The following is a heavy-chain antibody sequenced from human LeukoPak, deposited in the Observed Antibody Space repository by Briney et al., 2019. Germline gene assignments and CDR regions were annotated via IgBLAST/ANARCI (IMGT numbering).Heavy chain of an antibody. CDR1: GYTFTGYY. V-gene: IGHV1-2*02. D-gene: IGHD6-13*01. CDR2: INPNSGGT. J-gene: IGHJ4*02. Sequence: ASVKVSCKASGYTFTGYYMHWVRQAPGQGLEWMGWINPNSGGTNYAQKFQGRVTMTRDTSISTAYMELSRLRSDDTAVYYCARDIAKDSSSWYSDYWGQGTLVTVSS. CDR3: ARDIAKDSSSWYSDY.